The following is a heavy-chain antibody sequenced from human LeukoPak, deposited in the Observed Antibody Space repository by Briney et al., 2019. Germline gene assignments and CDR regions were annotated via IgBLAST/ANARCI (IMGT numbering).Heavy chain of an antibody. CDR2: INPNSGGT. CDR3: ARGSHVTIFGDNYFDP. Sequence: ASVKVSCKASGYTFTGYYMHWVRQAPGQGLEWMGWINPNSGGTNYAQKFQGRVTMAGDTSITTAYMELSRLRSDDTAVYYCARGSHVTIFGDNYFDPWGQGTLVTVSS. D-gene: IGHD3-3*01. J-gene: IGHJ5*02. CDR1: GYTFTGYY. V-gene: IGHV1-2*02.